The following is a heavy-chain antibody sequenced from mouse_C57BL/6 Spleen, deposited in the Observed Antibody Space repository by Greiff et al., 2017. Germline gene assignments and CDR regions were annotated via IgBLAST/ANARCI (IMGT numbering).Heavy chain of an antibody. CDR2: FYPGSGSI. D-gene: IGHD2-1*01. V-gene: IGHV1-62-2*01. CDR1: GYTFTEYT. CDR3: ARHEGYGNYEGGAMDY. Sequence: QVQLQQSGAELVKPGASVKLSCKASGYTFTEYTIHWVKQRSGQGLEWIGWFYPGSGSIKYNEKFKDKATLTAYKSSSTVYMELSRLTSEDSAVYFWARHEGYGNYEGGAMDYWGQGTSVTVSS. J-gene: IGHJ4*01.